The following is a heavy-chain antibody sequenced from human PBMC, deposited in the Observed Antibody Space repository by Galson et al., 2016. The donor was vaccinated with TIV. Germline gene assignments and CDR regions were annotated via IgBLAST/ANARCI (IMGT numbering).Heavy chain of an antibody. J-gene: IGHJ6*02. CDR2: IRSKSNSFAT. CDR1: GFTFSGST. Sequence: SLRLSCAASGFTFSGSTMHWVRQSSGKGLEWVGQIRSKSNSFATTYGVSVRGRFIISRDDSKKMVYLQMNSLRTEDTAAYYCSFQFDFWSGQHSYSGSDVWGQGTTVTVSS. CDR3: SFQFDFWSGQHSYSGSDV. D-gene: IGHD3-3*01. V-gene: IGHV3-73*01.